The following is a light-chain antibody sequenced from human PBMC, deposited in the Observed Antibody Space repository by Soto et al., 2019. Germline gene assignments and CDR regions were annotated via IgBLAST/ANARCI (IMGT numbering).Light chain of an antibody. CDR3: PQYDNWPPYT. CDR1: QSVSIN. CDR2: AAS. Sequence: EIVMTQSPATLSVSPGERATLSCRASQSVSINLAWYQQKPGQAPRLLIYAASTRASGVPARFSASGSGTDFTLTISSLQSEDFAIYYCPQYDNWPPYTFGQGTKLDIK. V-gene: IGKV3-15*01. J-gene: IGKJ2*01.